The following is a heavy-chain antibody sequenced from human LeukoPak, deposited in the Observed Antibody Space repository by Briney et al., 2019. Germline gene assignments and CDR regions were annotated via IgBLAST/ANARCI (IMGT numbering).Heavy chain of an antibody. CDR2: IYTSRST. CDR1: GGSISSGSYY. J-gene: IGHJ4*02. V-gene: IGHV4-61*02. D-gene: IGHD3-3*01. CDR3: ARSESDFWRGGGGY. Sequence: SETLSLTCTVSGGSISSGSYYWSWIRQPAGKGLEWIGRIYTSRSTNYNPSLKSRVTISVDTSKNQFSLKLSSVTAADTAVYYCARSESDFWRGGGGYWGQGTLVTVSS.